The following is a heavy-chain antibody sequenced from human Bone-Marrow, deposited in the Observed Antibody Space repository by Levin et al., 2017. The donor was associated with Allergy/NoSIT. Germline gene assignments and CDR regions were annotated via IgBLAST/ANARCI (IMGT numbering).Heavy chain of an antibody. Sequence: GESLKISCVGSGFAISTTWMSWVRQAPGKGLEWVANINKDGRAQNYADSMKGRFVISRDNAQNSLHLQMNNLRVEDTAVYFCAGDRSSHAPYNWFDPWGQGVLVTVSS. CDR2: INKDGRAQ. CDR1: GFAISTTW. V-gene: IGHV3-7*01. J-gene: IGHJ5*02. CDR3: AGDRSSHAPYNWFDP. D-gene: IGHD3-16*01.